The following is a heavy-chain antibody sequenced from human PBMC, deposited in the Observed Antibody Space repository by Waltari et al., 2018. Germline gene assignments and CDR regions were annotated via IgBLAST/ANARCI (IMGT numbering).Heavy chain of an antibody. V-gene: IGHV4-59*01. CDR3: ARDRGGAVGGVFDI. CDR1: GGSISSYY. D-gene: IGHD1-26*01. Sequence: QVQLQESGPGLVKPSETLSLTCTVSGGSISSYYWTWIRQPPGKGVEWIGYIYYSGSASYNPSLKSRVTISVDPSRTQFSLKVIAVTAADTAVYYCARDRGGAVGGVFDIWGQGTMVTVSS. CDR2: IYYSGSA. J-gene: IGHJ3*02.